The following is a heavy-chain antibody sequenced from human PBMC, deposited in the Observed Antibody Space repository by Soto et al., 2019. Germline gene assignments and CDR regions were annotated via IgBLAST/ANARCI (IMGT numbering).Heavy chain of an antibody. Sequence: SETLSLTCTVSGGSISNYYWGWIRQSPGKGLQCIGHVYYTGRTNYNPSLGGRVTISIHTSKNQFSLKLSSVTAADTAVYYCARRNKQWDIDYWGQGTLVTVSS. J-gene: IGHJ4*02. CDR3: ARRNKQWDIDY. V-gene: IGHV4-59*08. CDR2: VYYTGRT. D-gene: IGHD6-19*01. CDR1: GGSISNYY.